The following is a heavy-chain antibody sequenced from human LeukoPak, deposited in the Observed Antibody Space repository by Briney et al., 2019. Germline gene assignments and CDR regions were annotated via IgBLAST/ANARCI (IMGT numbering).Heavy chain of an antibody. J-gene: IGHJ4*02. Sequence: ASVKVSCKASGYTFTSYGISWVRQAPGQGLEWMGWISAYNGNTNYAQKLQGRVTMTTDTSTSTAYMELSSLRAEDTAVYYCARVLDSGRSDHWGQGTLVTVSS. CDR3: ARVLDSGRSDH. D-gene: IGHD3-10*01. CDR2: ISAYNGNT. CDR1: GYTFTSYG. V-gene: IGHV1-18*01.